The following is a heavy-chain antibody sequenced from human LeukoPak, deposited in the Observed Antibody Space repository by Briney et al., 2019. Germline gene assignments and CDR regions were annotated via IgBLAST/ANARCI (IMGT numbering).Heavy chain of an antibody. CDR3: AKGIYSSGWSYFDY. D-gene: IGHD6-19*01. Sequence: PGGSLRLSCAASGFTVSNSAMGWVRQAPGKGLEWVSTLSGSGITTYYADSVKGQFTISRDNSKNTLYLQMYSLRAEDTAVYYCAKGIYSSGWSYFDYWGHGTLVTVSS. J-gene: IGHJ4*01. CDR2: LSGSGITT. CDR1: GFTVSNSA. V-gene: IGHV3-23*01.